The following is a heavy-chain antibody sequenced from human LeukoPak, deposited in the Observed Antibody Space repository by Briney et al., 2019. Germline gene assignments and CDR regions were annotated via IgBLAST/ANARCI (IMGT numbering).Heavy chain of an antibody. J-gene: IGHJ4*02. CDR2: IYSGDNS. CDR1: GFSVSSNY. CDR3: ARGDDTMIVVPMGFDY. D-gene: IGHD3-22*01. V-gene: IGHV3-53*01. Sequence: PGGSLRLSCAASGFSVSSNYMSWVRQAPGKGLEWVSVIYSGDNSYYADSVRGRFTISRDNSKNTLYLQMNSLRAEDTAVYYCARGDDTMIVVPMGFDYWGQGTLVTVSS.